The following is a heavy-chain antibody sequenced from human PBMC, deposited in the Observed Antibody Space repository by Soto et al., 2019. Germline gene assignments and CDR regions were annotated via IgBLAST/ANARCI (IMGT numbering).Heavy chain of an antibody. Sequence: GESMKISCRTSGYKFTSSWIAWVRQMPGKGLEWMGIIFPSDSDTRYSPSFQGQVTISADRSTSTVFLQWASLKASDTAVYFCARKDKSGYFNWFDPWGQGTLVTVSS. CDR3: ARKDKSGYFNWFDP. J-gene: IGHJ5*02. D-gene: IGHD3-22*01. V-gene: IGHV5-51*01. CDR2: IFPSDSDT. CDR1: GYKFTSSW.